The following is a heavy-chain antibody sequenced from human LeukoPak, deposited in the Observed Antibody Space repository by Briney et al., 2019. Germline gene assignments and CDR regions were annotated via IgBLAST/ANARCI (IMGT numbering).Heavy chain of an antibody. CDR2: TSSSSSYI. V-gene: IGHV3-21*01. D-gene: IGHD4-23*01. J-gene: IGHJ4*02. Sequence: PGGSLRLSCAASGFTFSSYSMNWVRQAPGKGLEWVSSTSSSSSYIYYADSVKGRFTISRDNSKNTLYLQMNSLRAEDTAVYYCARDQGNGNLGGNYFDYWGQGTLVTVSS. CDR1: GFTFSSYS. CDR3: ARDQGNGNLGGNYFDY.